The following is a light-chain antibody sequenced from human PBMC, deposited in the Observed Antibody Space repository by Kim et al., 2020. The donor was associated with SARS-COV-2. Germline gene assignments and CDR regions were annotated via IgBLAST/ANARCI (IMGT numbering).Light chain of an antibody. CDR1: QSVGSN. V-gene: IGKV3-15*01. CDR2: GAA. J-gene: IGKJ4*02. CDR3: QQQYNGSPFT. Sequence: EIVLTQSPATLSLSPGERATLSCRASQSVGSNFACYQQQPGQAPRLLLYGAATRATGIPARLSGSGSATEFTIIISSLQSDDFVVYYCQQQYNGSPFTCGGGTKVDIK.